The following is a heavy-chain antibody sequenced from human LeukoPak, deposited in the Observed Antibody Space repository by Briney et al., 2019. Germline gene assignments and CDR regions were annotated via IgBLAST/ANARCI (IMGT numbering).Heavy chain of an antibody. J-gene: IGHJ4*02. Sequence: SETLSLTCNVSGGSISSTSYYWGWVRQPPGRGLEWLGNIYYTGTTYYNPSLKSRVTISVDTSRNQFSLKLSSVTAADTAVYYCARRPLGEWLFDYWGQGTLVTVSS. V-gene: IGHV4-39*07. CDR2: IYYTGTT. D-gene: IGHD3-16*01. CDR3: ARRPLGEWLFDY. CDR1: GGSISSTSYY.